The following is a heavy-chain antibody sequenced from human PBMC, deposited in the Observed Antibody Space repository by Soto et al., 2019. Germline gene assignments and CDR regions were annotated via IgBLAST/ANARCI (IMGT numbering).Heavy chain of an antibody. D-gene: IGHD3-16*01. V-gene: IGHV4-59*01. CDR3: ARALMITFGGGPDAFDI. CDR1: GGSISSYY. J-gene: IGHJ3*02. CDR2: IYYSGST. Sequence: SETLSLTCTVSGGSISSYYWSWIRQPPGKGLEWIGYIYYSGSTNYNPSLKSRVTISVDTSKNQFSLKLSSVTAADTAVYYCARALMITFGGGPDAFDIWGQGTMVTVSS.